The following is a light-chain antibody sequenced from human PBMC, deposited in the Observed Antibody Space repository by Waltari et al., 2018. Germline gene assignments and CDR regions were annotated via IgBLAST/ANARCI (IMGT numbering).Light chain of an antibody. CDR1: QSVSSSY. Sequence: EIVLTQSPGTLSLSQGERATLSCRASQSVSSSYLAWYQQKPGQAPRLFIYGASSRATGIPDRFSGSGSGTDFTLTISRLEPEDFAVYYCQQYGSSPWTFGQVTKVEIK. CDR3: QQYGSSPWT. J-gene: IGKJ1*01. V-gene: IGKV3-20*01. CDR2: GAS.